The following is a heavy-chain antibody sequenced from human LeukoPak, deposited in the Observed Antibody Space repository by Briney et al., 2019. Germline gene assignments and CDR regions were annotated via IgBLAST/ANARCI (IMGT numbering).Heavy chain of an antibody. CDR3: ARDSYDYVWGSYRYSDAFDI. Sequence: PGGSLRLSCAASGFTFSSYSMNWARQAPGKGLEWVSSISSSSSYIYYADSVKGRFTISRDNAKNSLYLQMNSLRAEDTAVYYCARDSYDYVWGSYRYSDAFDIWGQGTMVTVSS. CDR2: ISSSSSYI. D-gene: IGHD3-16*02. V-gene: IGHV3-21*01. J-gene: IGHJ3*02. CDR1: GFTFSSYS.